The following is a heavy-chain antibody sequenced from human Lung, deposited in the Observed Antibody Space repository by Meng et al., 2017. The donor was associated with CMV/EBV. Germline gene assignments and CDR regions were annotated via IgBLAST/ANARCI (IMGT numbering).Heavy chain of an antibody. CDR2: ITASGGST. J-gene: IGHJ4*02. D-gene: IGHD6-13*01. CDR3: AKAFSASWYREYYDD. CDR1: EFSFSNYA. Sequence: ESXKISXAASEFSFSNYAVSWVRQAPGRGLAWVSAITASGGSTYYADSVKGRFTVSRDNSKNTLYLQMNSLRAEDTALYYCAKAFSASWYREYYDDWGQGTLVTVSS. V-gene: IGHV3-23*01.